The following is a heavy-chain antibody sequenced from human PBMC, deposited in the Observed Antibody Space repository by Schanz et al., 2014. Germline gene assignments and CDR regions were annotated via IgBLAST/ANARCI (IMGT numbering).Heavy chain of an antibody. Sequence: QVQLVESGGGVVQPGRSLTLSCAASGFTFNDYAMHWVRQAPGKGLEWVAVISYEGSKKYYPDSVQGRFTISRDNAKDSLYLQMTSLRAEDTTVYYCATHFYCCTTCEPVAEDHWGQGARVTVSS. CDR3: ATHFYCCTTCEPVAEDH. CDR2: ISYEGSKK. V-gene: IGHV3-30*04. CDR1: GFTFNDYA. J-gene: IGHJ4*01. D-gene: IGHD3-3*02.